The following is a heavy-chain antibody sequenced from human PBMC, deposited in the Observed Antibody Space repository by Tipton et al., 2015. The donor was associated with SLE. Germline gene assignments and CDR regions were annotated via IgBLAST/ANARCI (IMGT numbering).Heavy chain of an antibody. V-gene: IGHV4-34*01. D-gene: IGHD2-21*01. CDR1: GGSFSGYY. Sequence: TLSLTCAVYGGSFSGYYWSWIRQPPGKGLEWIGEINHSGSTNYNPSLKSRVTISVDMSKNQFSLKLSSVTAADTAVYYCARGISVVIAKPFLDSWGQGTLVNVSS. J-gene: IGHJ4*02. CDR3: ARGISVVIAKPFLDS. CDR2: INHSGST.